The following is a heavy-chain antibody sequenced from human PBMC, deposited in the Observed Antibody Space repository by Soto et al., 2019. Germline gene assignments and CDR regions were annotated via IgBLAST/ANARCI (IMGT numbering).Heavy chain of an antibody. D-gene: IGHD6-13*01. CDR1: GASISSSSYY. CDR3: VGAPSGSSTWKSPLDY. J-gene: IGHJ4*02. Sequence: LSLTCAVSGASISSSSYYWGWIRQPPGKGLEWIGNMYYSGSTYYNPSLKSRVTISVDTSKNQFSLKLSSVTAADTAVYYCVGAPSGSSTWKSPLDYWGQGTLVTVSS. V-gene: IGHV4-39*01. CDR2: MYYSGST.